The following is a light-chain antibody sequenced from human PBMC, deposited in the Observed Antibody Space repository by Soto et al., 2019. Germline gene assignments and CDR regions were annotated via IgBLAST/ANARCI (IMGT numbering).Light chain of an antibody. Sequence: DIQLTQSPSTLSASVGDRVIITCRASHDIGNYLAWYQQKPGKAPKHLIYEASNLRSGVPSRFSGSGSGTEFTLTITGLQPDDFATYYCQQIHSTSSYTFGQGTRVDIK. V-gene: IGKV1-5*01. CDR2: EAS. J-gene: IGKJ2*01. CDR1: HDIGNY. CDR3: QQIHSTSSYT.